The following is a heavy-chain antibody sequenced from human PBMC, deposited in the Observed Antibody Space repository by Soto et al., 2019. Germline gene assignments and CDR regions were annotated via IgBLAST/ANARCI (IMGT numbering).Heavy chain of an antibody. CDR3: ARTNYNWFDP. V-gene: IGHV4-59*08. CDR1: GGSISSYY. J-gene: IGHJ5*02. CDR2: IYYSGST. Sequence: SETLSLTCTVSGGSISSYYWSWIRQPPGKGLEWIGYIYYSGSTNYNPSLKSRVTISVDTSKNQISLKLSSVTAADTAVYYCARTNYNWFDPWGQGTLVTVSS. D-gene: IGHD1-7*01.